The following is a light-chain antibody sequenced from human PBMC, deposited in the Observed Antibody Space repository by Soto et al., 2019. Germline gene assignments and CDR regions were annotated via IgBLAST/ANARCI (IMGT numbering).Light chain of an antibody. CDR2: DAS. Sequence: EIVLTQSPVTLSLSPGERATLSCRASQSIASHLAWYQPKPGQAPRLLIHDASSRATGIPARFSGSGSGTDFTLTISSLEPEDFAVYYCQQRNNWPPSITFGPGTRLE. CDR3: QQRNNWPPSIT. CDR1: QSIASH. V-gene: IGKV3-11*01. J-gene: IGKJ5*01.